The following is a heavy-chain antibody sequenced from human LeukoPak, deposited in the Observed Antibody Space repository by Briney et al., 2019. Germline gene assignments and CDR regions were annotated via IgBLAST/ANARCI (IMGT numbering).Heavy chain of an antibody. CDR2: IIPILGIA. J-gene: IGHJ6*02. CDR1: GGTFSSYA. Sequence: SVKVSRKASGGTFSSYAISWVRQAPGQGLEWMGRIIPILGIANYAQRFQGRVTITADKSTSTAYMELSSLRSEDTAVYYCARLVDYGDYVGYYYYGMDVWGQGTTVTVSS. CDR3: ARLVDYGDYVGYYYYGMDV. V-gene: IGHV1-69*04. D-gene: IGHD4-17*01.